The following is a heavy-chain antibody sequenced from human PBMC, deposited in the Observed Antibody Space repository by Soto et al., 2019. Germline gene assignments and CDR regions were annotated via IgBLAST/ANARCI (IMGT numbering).Heavy chain of an antibody. J-gene: IGHJ4*02. D-gene: IGHD2-21*01. Sequence: GGSLRLSCAPSGFTFRNHPMSWVRQAPGKGLEWVSTINYDGINTHYADSVKGRFTISRDNSRNTLDLHMNSLRAEDTALYYCVTCVSAYFDYWGQGTLVTVSS. CDR3: VTCVSAYFDY. CDR2: INYDGINT. V-gene: IGHV3-23*01. CDR1: GFTFRNHP.